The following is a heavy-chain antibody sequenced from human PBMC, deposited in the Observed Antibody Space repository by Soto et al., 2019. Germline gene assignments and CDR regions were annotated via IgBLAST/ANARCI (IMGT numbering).Heavy chain of an antibody. J-gene: IGHJ3*02. CDR3: ARVVLNYYDSSGPAFDI. Sequence: VQVVESGGGLVQPGGSLRLSCAASGFTFSNYEMNWVRQAPGKGLEWIGYIYYSGSTYYNPSLKSRVTISVDTSKNQFSLKLSSVTAADTAVYYCARVVLNYYDSSGPAFDIWGQGTMVTVSS. CDR2: IYYSGST. V-gene: IGHV4-30-4*08. D-gene: IGHD3-22*01. CDR1: GFTFSNYE.